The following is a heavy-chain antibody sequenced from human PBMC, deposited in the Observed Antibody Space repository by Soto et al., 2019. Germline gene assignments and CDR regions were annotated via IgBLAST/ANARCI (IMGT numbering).Heavy chain of an antibody. CDR1: GFTFSSYS. J-gene: IGHJ6*02. CDR3: ARVGGSYYYYYGMDV. V-gene: IGHV3-21*01. CDR2: ISSSSSYI. D-gene: IGHD1-26*01. Sequence: GVSQILSCAAAGFTFSSYSMNWVRQAPGKGLEWVSSISSSSSYIYYADSVKGRFTISRDNAKNSLYLQMNSLRAEDTAVYYCARVGGSYYYYYGMDVWGQGTTVTVSS.